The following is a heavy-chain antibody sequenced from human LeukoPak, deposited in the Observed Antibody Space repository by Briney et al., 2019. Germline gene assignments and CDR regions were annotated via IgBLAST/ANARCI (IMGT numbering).Heavy chain of an antibody. J-gene: IGHJ5*02. Sequence: SETLSLTCTVSGGSISSYYWSWIRQSPGKGLEWIGYVYSSGSTNSNPSLKSRVTISVDTSKNQFSLKVNSVTAADTAVYYCARGWYYYDSSGYYPNWFDPWGQGTLVTVSS. CDR2: VYSSGST. CDR3: ARGWYYYDSSGYYPNWFDP. CDR1: GGSISSYY. D-gene: IGHD3-22*01. V-gene: IGHV4-59*01.